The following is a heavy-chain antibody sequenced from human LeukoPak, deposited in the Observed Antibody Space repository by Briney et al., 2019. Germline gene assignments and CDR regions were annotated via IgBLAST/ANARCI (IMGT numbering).Heavy chain of an antibody. Sequence: ASVKVSCKASGYTFTGYYMHWVRQAPGQGLEWMGWINPNSGGTNYAQKSQGRVTMTRDTSISTAYMELSRLRSDDTAVYYCARGDLGTAARPLAWGQGTLVTVSS. CDR1: GYTFTGYY. J-gene: IGHJ5*02. CDR3: ARGDLGTAARPLA. V-gene: IGHV1-2*02. D-gene: IGHD6-6*01. CDR2: INPNSGGT.